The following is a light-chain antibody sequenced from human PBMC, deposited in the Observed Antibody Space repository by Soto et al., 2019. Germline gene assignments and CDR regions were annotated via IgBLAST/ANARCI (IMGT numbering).Light chain of an antibody. CDR3: SSYTTSNTRQIV. CDR1: SSDVGGYNY. Sequence: LGRPGYVSRSRRQSIPITSNGTSSDVGGYNYVSWYQQHPGKAPKFMIYDVSNLPSGVSNRFSGSKSGNTASLTISGLQAEDEADYYCSSYTTSNTRQIVFGTGTKVTVL. J-gene: IGLJ1*01. CDR2: DVS. V-gene: IGLV2-14*01.